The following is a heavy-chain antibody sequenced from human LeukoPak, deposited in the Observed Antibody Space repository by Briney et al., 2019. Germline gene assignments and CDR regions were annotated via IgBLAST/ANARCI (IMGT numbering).Heavy chain of an antibody. Sequence: PSETLSLTCAVSGYSISSGYYWGWIRQPPGKGLEWIGSIYHSGSTYYNPSLKSRVPISVDTSKNQFSLKLSSVPAADTAVYYCASGTSRYSDYFDYWGQGTLVTVSS. V-gene: IGHV4-38-2*01. CDR3: ASGTSRYSDYFDY. CDR1: GYSISSGYY. D-gene: IGHD2-2*02. J-gene: IGHJ4*02. CDR2: IYHSGST.